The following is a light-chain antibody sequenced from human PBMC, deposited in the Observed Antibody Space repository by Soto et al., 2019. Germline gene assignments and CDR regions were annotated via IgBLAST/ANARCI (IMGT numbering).Light chain of an antibody. Sequence: DVVVTQSPLSLPVTLGQPASISCRSSQSLVYTNGNTYLAWFQQRPGQSPRRLIYKVSIRDSGVPDRFSGSGSGTEFTLTISRVEAEDVGVYYCMQGTHWPRTLGQGTKVEIK. CDR2: KVS. CDR1: QSLVYTNGNTY. J-gene: IGKJ1*01. CDR3: MQGTHWPRT. V-gene: IGKV2-30*01.